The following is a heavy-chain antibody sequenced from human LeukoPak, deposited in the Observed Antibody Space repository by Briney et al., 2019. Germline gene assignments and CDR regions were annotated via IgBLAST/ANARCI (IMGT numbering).Heavy chain of an antibody. J-gene: IGHJ4*02. V-gene: IGHV1-69*13. CDR3: AREGRYYYDSSGYCPFDY. Sequence: SVKVSCKASGYTFTSYGIIWMRQAPGQGLEWMGGIIPIFGTANYAQKFQGRVTITADESMSTAYMELSSLRSEDTAVYYCAREGRYYYDSSGYCPFDYWGQGTLVTVSS. CDR1: GYTFTSYG. CDR2: IIPIFGTA. D-gene: IGHD3-22*01.